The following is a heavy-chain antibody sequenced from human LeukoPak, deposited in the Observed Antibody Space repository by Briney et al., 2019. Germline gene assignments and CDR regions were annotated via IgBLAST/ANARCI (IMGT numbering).Heavy chain of an antibody. CDR3: ARVSVLMLRGLLVPRTWFDF. Sequence: SETLSLTCTVSGYSITSNYYWGWIRQPPGGGLEYIGSVNGHTSRSGGAYYNPSLKSRVTISVDKSKDQFSLHMTSVTAADTAVYFCARVSVLMLRGLLVPRTWFDFWGHGTLVSDSS. J-gene: IGHJ5*01. V-gene: IGHV4-38-2*02. CDR1: GYSITSNYY. D-gene: IGHD3-10*01. CDR2: VNGHTSRSGGA.